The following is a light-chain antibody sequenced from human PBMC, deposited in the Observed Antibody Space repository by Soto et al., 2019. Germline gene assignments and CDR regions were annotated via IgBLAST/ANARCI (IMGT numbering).Light chain of an antibody. CDR3: HQAYTTPHT. CDR2: AAS. V-gene: IGKV1-39*01. J-gene: IGKJ2*01. Sequence: DIQMTQSPSSLSASVGDTVTITCRASQSISGFLHWYQQKPGQAPKLLVYAASTLRSGVPSQFSASGSGTDFTLTITGLQPEDFATYSCHQAYTTPHTFGQGTQVQIK. CDR1: QSISGF.